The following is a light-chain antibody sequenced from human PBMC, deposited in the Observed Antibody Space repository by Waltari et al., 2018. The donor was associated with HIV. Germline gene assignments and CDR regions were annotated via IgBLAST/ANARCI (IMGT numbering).Light chain of an antibody. CDR3: QQYYTTPQT. CDR2: WAS. J-gene: IGKJ2*01. V-gene: IGKV4-1*01. CDR1: QSVLYSSNNKNC. Sequence: DIVMTQSPDSLAVSPGERATINCKSSQSVLYSSNNKNCLAWYQQKPGQPPKLLIYWASTRESGVPDRFSGSGSGTDFTLTISSLQAEDVAVYYCQQYYTTPQTFGQGTKLEIK.